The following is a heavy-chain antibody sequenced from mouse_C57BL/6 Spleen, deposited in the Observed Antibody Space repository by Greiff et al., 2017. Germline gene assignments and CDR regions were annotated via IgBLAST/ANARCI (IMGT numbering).Heavy chain of an antibody. J-gene: IGHJ3*01. CDR3: ARDDGYSLAY. CDR2: ISYSGST. D-gene: IGHD2-3*01. CDR1: GYSITSGYD. V-gene: IGHV3-1*01. Sequence: VPRPSSLPFLFKPSQSLSLTCTVTGYSITSGYDWHWIRHFPGNKLEWRGYISYSGSTNYNPSLKSRISITHDTSKNHFFLKLNSVTTENTATYYGARDDGYSLAYWGQGTLVTVSA.